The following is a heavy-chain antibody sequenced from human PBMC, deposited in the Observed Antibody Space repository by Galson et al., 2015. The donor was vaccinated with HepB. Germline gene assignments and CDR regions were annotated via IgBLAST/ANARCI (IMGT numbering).Heavy chain of an antibody. V-gene: IGHV4-30-4*01. CDR1: GGSISSGDYY. J-gene: IGHJ6*03. CDR3: ARDLQGETTVTTGKGYYYYYMDV. Sequence: TLSLTCTVSGGSISSGDYYWSWIRQPPGKGLEWIGYIYYSGSTYYNPSLKSRVTISVDTSKNQFSLKLSSVTAADTAVYYCARDLQGETTVTTGKGYYYYYMDVWGKGTTVTVSS. D-gene: IGHD4-11*01. CDR2: IYYSGST.